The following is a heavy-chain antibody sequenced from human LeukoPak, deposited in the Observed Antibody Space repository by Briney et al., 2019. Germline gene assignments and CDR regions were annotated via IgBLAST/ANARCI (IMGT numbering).Heavy chain of an antibody. Sequence: GASVKVSCKASGGTFSSYAISWVRQAPGQGLEWMGGIIPIFGTANYAQKFQGRVTITADESTSTAYMELSSLRSEDTAVYYCAKRSDSTSYYYYGMDVWGQGTTVTVS. CDR2: IIPIFGTA. CDR3: AKRSDSTSYYYYGMDV. D-gene: IGHD6-6*01. CDR1: GGTFSSYA. V-gene: IGHV1-69*13. J-gene: IGHJ6*02.